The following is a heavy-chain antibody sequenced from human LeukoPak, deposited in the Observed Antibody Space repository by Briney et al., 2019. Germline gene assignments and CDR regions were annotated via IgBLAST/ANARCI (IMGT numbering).Heavy chain of an antibody. CDR1: GFTFSNYN. D-gene: IGHD3-9*01. CDR2: ISSSSSYT. Sequence: GGSLRLSCAASGFTFSNYNMNWVRQAPGKGLEWVSFISSSSSYTYYADSVKGRFTISRDNAENSLYLQMNSLRAEDTAVYYCAKETGERERYSDLNNWGQGTLVTVSS. V-gene: IGHV3-21*01. J-gene: IGHJ4*02. CDR3: AKETGERERYSDLNN.